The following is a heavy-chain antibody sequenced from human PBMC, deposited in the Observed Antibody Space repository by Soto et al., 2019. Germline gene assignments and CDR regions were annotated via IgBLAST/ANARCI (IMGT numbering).Heavy chain of an antibody. J-gene: IGHJ4*02. D-gene: IGHD2-2*01. V-gene: IGHV3-30-3*01. Sequence: QVQLVESGGGVVQPGGSLRLSCAASGFTFSSYAMHWVRQAPGKGLEWVAVISYDGSNKYYADSVKGRFTISRDNTKNTLYLQMNSLRAEDTAVYYCAKGPSSLTRFDYWGQGTLVTVSS. CDR2: ISYDGSNK. CDR1: GFTFSSYA. CDR3: AKGPSSLTRFDY.